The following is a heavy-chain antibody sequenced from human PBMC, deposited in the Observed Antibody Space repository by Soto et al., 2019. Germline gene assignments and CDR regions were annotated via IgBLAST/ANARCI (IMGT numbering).Heavy chain of an antibody. CDR1: GGSIRSSSYY. D-gene: IGHD3-9*01. J-gene: IGHJ4*02. V-gene: IGHV4-39*01. CDR2: IYYSGST. Sequence: ASGTPSLTLSFSGGSIRSSSYYWGWVRQPPGKGPEWIGSIYYSGSTYYNPSLKSRVTISIDESKNQFSLKLSSLTAADTAVYYCARLEGLATISYYFDFWGQGTLVTVSS. CDR3: ARLEGLATISYYFDF.